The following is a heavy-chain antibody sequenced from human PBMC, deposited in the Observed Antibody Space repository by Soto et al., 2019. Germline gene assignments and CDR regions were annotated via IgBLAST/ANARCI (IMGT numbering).Heavy chain of an antibody. CDR2: ITVTGGLT. CDR3: AKGGIGLAGLDY. CDR1: GFTFSSFA. D-gene: IGHD6-19*01. J-gene: IGHJ4*02. Sequence: GGSLRLSCAASGFTFSSFAMSWVRQAPGTGLEWVSSITVTGGLTYYADSVKGRFTISRDNSKNTLYLQMNSLRAEDTAVYYCAKGGIGLAGLDYWGQGTLVTVSS. V-gene: IGHV3-23*01.